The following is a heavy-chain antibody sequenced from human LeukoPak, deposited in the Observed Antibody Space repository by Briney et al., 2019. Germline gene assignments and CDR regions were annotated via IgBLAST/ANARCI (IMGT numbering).Heavy chain of an antibody. V-gene: IGHV4-38-2*02. CDR2: THHSGAT. J-gene: IGHJ4*02. CDR3: ARVQRWELLSAAYYFDY. Sequence: SETLSLTCSVSGYSISSGYFWGWIRQPPGKGPEWIATTHHSGATYYNPSLKSRVTISVDTSKNQFSLKLSSVTAADTAVYYCARVQRWELLSAAYYFDYWGQGTLVTVSS. D-gene: IGHD1-26*01. CDR1: GYSISSGYF.